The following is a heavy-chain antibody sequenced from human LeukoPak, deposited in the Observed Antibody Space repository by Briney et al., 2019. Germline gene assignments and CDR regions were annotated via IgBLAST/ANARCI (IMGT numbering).Heavy chain of an antibody. J-gene: IGHJ4*02. CDR3: ARGSGTSYFDY. D-gene: IGHD3-10*01. V-gene: IGHV3-11*05. CDR1: GFTFSDYH. CDR2: ISSSGSFT. Sequence: AGGSLRLSCAASGFTFSDYHMSWIRQAPGKGLEWVSYISSSGSFTNYAESVKGRFTISRDNAKNSLYLQMNSLRAEDTAVYYCARGSGTSYFDYWGQGTLVTFSS.